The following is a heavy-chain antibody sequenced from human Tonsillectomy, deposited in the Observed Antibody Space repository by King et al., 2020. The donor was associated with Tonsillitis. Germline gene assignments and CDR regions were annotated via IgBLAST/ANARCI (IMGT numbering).Heavy chain of an antibody. CDR3: ARDHGAGHDGFDF. J-gene: IGHJ3*01. V-gene: IGHV3-53*01. CDR1: GFTVSNYC. D-gene: IGHD6-19*01. Sequence: VQLVESGGGLIQPGGSLRLSCAASGFTVSNYCIHWVRKAPGKGLDCVSHISSGDTTYYADSVRGRFTISRDNFKNTLYLDMNALGVDDTAVYYCARDHGAGHDGFDFWGQGTMVTVSS. CDR2: ISSGDTT.